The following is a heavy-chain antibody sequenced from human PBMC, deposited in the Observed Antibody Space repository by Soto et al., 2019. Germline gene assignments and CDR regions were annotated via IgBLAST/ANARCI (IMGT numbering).Heavy chain of an antibody. J-gene: IGHJ5*02. D-gene: IGHD1-1*01. CDR1: GGSIRNGYYY. CDR3: AKKDTTRPWFDP. V-gene: IGHV4-31*03. CDR2: IYYIGAT. Sequence: SETLSLTCTVSGGSIRNGYYYWSWIRQLPGKGLEWIGNIYYIGATSYNPSLKSRVTISIDTSKNQFSLKLRSVVAADTAIYYCAKKDTTRPWFDPLGQGNLVTVSS.